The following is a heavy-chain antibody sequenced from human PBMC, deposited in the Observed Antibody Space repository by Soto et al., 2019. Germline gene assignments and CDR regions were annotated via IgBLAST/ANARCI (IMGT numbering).Heavy chain of an antibody. J-gene: IGHJ6*02. V-gene: IGHV3-21*06. CDR3: ARDDTVFGAIPRMDI. Sequence: EVHLVESGGGLVKPGGSLRLSCSASGFPFSTYTMYWVRQAPGKGLEWVSSITSSSSRNIFYADSVKGRFTISRDNANNIIFLQLNNLRVEDTAVYYCARDDTVFGAIPRMDIWGHGTTVTVSS. D-gene: IGHD3-3*01. CDR1: GFPFSTYT. CDR2: ITSSSSRNI.